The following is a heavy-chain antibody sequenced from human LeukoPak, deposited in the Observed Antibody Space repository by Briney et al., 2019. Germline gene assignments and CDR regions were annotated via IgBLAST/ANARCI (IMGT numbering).Heavy chain of an antibody. CDR1: GFTFSSYA. CDR3: ARGVAAAGTGWFDP. V-gene: IGHV3-30*04. D-gene: IGHD6-13*01. CDR2: ISYDGSNK. Sequence: PGGSLRLSCAASGFTFSSYAMHWVRQAPGKGLEWVAVISYDGSNKYYADSVKGRFTISRDNSKNTLYLQMNSLRAGDTAVYYCARGVAAAGTGWFDPWGQGTLVTVSS. J-gene: IGHJ5*02.